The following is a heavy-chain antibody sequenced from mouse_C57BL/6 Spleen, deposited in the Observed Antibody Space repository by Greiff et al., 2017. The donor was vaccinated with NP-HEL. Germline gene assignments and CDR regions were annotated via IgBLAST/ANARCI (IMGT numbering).Heavy chain of an antibody. CDR1: GYTFTSYW. V-gene: IGHV1-53*01. D-gene: IGHD2-3*01. J-gene: IGHJ4*01. CDR2: IYPSNGGT. CDR3: ARAGDGYNPMDY. Sequence: QVQLQQPGTELVKPGASVKLSCKASGYTFTSYWMHWVKQRPGQGLEWIGNIYPSNGGTNYNEKFKSQATLTVDKSSDTAYMQLSSLTSKDSAVYYGARAGDGYNPMDYWGQGTSVTVSS.